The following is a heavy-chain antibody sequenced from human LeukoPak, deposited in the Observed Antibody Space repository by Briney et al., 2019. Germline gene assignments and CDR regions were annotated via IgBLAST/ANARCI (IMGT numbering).Heavy chain of an antibody. CDR1: GFTFSSYA. CDR3: ARDARYCSSTSCYALGAFDI. V-gene: IGHV3-23*01. CDR2: ISGTGGST. Sequence: GGSLRLSCAASGFTFSSYAMSWVRQAPGKGLEWVSAISGTGGSTYYADSVKGRFTISRDNSKNTLYLQMNSLRAEDTAVYYCARDARYCSSTSCYALGAFDIWGQGTMVTVSS. D-gene: IGHD2-2*01. J-gene: IGHJ3*02.